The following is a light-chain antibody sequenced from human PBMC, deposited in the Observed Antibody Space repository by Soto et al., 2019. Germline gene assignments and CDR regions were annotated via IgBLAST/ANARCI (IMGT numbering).Light chain of an antibody. CDR3: QHYNGY. V-gene: IGKV1-5*01. Sequence: DMPMTQSPTTLSASVGDRVTITCRASQNIRSWLAWYQQKPGKAPKVLIYDASTLESGVPSKFRGSGFGTEFTLTIISLQPDDFATYDCQHYNGYFGQGTKLEIK. J-gene: IGKJ2*01. CDR2: DAS. CDR1: QNIRSW.